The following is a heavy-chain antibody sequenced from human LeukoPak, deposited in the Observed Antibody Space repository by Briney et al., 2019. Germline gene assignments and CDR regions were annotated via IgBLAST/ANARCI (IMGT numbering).Heavy chain of an antibody. D-gene: IGHD6-13*01. Sequence: SETLSLTCTVSGGSISGYYWSWIRQPPGKGLEWIGYIYYSGSTNYNPSLKSRVTISVDTCKNQFSLKLSSVTAADTAVYYCARGCSAGTPHNWFDPWGQGTLVTVSS. CDR3: ARGCSAGTPHNWFDP. CDR1: GGSISGYY. CDR2: IYYSGST. J-gene: IGHJ5*02. V-gene: IGHV4-59*01.